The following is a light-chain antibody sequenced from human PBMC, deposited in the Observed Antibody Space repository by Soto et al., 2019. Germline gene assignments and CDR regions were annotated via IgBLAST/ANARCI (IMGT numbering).Light chain of an antibody. CDR3: QQYNNWPRT. CDR2: DAS. CDR1: QSVSSS. J-gene: IGKJ1*01. Sequence: ESVLTQSPATLSLSPGERATLSCRASQSVSSSLAWYQQKPGQAPRLLIYDASTRATGIPARFSGSGSGTEFTLTISSLQSEDFAVYYCQQYNNWPRTFGQGTKVDIK. V-gene: IGKV3-15*01.